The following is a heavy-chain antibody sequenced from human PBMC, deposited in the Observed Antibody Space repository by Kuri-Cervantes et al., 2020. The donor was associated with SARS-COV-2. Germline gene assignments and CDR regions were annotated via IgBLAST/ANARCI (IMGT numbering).Heavy chain of an antibody. Sequence: ASVKVSCKASGYTFTSYGISWVRQAPGQGLEWMGWISAYNSNTNYAQKLQGRVTMTTDTSTSTAYMELRSLRSDDTAVYYCARDLRAFHPPREAGAYYFDYWGQGTLVTVSS. CDR3: ARDLRAFHPPREAGAYYFDY. D-gene: IGHD3-10*01. J-gene: IGHJ4*02. V-gene: IGHV1-18*01. CDR2: ISAYNSNT. CDR1: GYTFTSYG.